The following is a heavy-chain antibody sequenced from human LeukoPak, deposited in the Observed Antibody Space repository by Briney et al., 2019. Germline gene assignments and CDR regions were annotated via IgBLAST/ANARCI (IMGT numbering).Heavy chain of an antibody. D-gene: IGHD1-26*01. CDR1: GGSITSNLHY. Sequence: SETLSLTCTVSGGSITSNLHYWGWIRQPPGKGLEWIGSIYYRGTTYYNPSLKSRVTISVDTSKNQFSVKLSSVTAADTAVYYCARSSGDYSFRRFGPWGQGTLVTVSS. V-gene: IGHV4-39*01. J-gene: IGHJ5*02. CDR3: ARSSGDYSFRRFGP. CDR2: IYYRGTT.